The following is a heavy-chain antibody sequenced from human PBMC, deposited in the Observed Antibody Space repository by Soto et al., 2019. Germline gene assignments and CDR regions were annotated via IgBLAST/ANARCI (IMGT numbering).Heavy chain of an antibody. J-gene: IGHJ4*02. CDR3: ARGGGVYYFDY. D-gene: IGHD2-8*02. Sequence: PSETLSLTCTVTGGSISSYCRSWIRQPPGKGLEWIGYIYYSGITDYNPSLKSRVTISVDTSKSQFSLKLSSVTAADTAVYYCARGGGVYYFDYWGQGTLVTVS. CDR2: IYYSGIT. V-gene: IGHV4-59*01. CDR1: GGSISSYC.